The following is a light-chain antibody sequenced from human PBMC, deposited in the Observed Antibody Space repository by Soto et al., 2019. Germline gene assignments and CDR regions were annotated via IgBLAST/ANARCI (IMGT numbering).Light chain of an antibody. CDR3: QPRGTWPRT. J-gene: IGKJ1*01. V-gene: IGKV3-11*01. CDR1: QSVSSY. CDR2: DAS. Sequence: EIVLTQSPATLSLSPGERATLSCRASQSVSSYLAWYQQKLGQAPRLLIYDASKRATGIPARFSGSGSGTDFTLTICNLEPEDFAVYYCQPRGTWPRTFGQGPKVDIK.